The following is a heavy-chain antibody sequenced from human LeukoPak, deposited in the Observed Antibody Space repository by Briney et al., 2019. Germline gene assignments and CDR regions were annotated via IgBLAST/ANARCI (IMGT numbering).Heavy chain of an antibody. CDR2: ISAYNGNT. D-gene: IGHD2-15*01. V-gene: IGHV1-18*01. J-gene: IGHJ6*03. Sequence: ASVKVSCKASGYTFTSYGISWVRQAPGQGLEWMGWISAYNGNTNYAQKLQGRVTMTTDTSTSTAYMELRSLRSDDTAVYYCARTRYCSGGSCYSERYYYYYMDVWGKGTTVTISS. CDR1: GYTFTSYG. CDR3: ARTRYCSGGSCYSERYYYYYMDV.